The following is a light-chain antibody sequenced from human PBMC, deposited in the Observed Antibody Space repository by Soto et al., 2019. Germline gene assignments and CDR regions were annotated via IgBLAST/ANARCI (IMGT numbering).Light chain of an antibody. V-gene: IGLV2-14*01. CDR1: SSDVGGHNY. Sequence: QSALAQPASVSGSPGQSITISCIGTSSDVGGHNYVSWYQQYPGKAPKLLISEVSDRPSGISSRFSGSTSGNTASLTISGLQAEDEADYYCSSYTSANTWVFGGGTQLTVL. CDR3: SSYTSANTWV. CDR2: EVS. J-gene: IGLJ3*02.